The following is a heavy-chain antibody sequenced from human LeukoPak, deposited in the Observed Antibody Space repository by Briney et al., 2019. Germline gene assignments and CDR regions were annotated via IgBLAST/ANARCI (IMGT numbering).Heavy chain of an antibody. J-gene: IGHJ4*02. CDR2: IYPGDSDT. CDR3: ARPQTSYDSSGYCVY. V-gene: IGHV5-51*01. CDR1: GYSFTSYW. D-gene: IGHD3-22*01. Sequence: GESLEISCKGSGYSFTSYWIGWVRQMPGKGLEWMGIIYPGDSDTRYSPSFQGQVTISADKSISTAYLQWSSLKASDTAMYYCARPQTSYDSSGYCVYWGQGTLVTVSS.